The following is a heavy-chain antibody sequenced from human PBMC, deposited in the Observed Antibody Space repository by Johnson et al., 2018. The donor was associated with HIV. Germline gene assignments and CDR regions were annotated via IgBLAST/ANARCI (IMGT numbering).Heavy chain of an antibody. CDR3: ARAGANYYYDSSGYGAFDI. J-gene: IGHJ3*02. Sequence: QVQLVESGGGVVQPGRSLRLSCAASGFTFSSYGMHWVRQAPGKGLEWVAFIRYDGSNRYYVDSVKGRFTISRDNAKNSLYLQMNSLRAEDTAVYYCARAGANYYYDSSGYGAFDIWGQGTMVTVSS. CDR1: GFTFSSYG. V-gene: IGHV3-33*01. CDR2: IRYDGSNR. D-gene: IGHD3-22*01.